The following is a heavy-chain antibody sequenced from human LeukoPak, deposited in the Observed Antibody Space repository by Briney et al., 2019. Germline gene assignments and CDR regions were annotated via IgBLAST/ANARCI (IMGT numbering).Heavy chain of an antibody. CDR1: GYTFTSYG. V-gene: IGHV1-18*01. D-gene: IGHD2-21*02. J-gene: IGHJ4*02. Sequence: ASVKVSCKASGYTFTSYGISWVRQAPGQGLEWMGWISAYNGNTNYAQKLQGRVTMTTDTSTSTAYMELRSLRSDDTAVYYCARDGVAKAYCGGDCGVYYFDYWGQGTLVTVSS. CDR2: ISAYNGNT. CDR3: ARDGVAKAYCGGDCGVYYFDY.